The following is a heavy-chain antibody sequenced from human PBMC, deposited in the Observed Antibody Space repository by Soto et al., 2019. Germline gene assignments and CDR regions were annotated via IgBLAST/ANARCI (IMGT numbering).Heavy chain of an antibody. V-gene: IGHV4-61*08. CDR3: ARHGGSSVLYYYYYMDV. CDR2: IYYSGST. CDR1: GGSVSSGVYY. J-gene: IGHJ6*03. Sequence: SETLSLTCTVSGGSVSSGVYYWSWIRQPPGKGLEWIGYIYYSGSTNYNPSLKSRVTISVDTSKNQFSLKLSSVTAADTAVYYCARHGGSSVLYYYYYMDVWGKGTTVTVSS. D-gene: IGHD6-25*01.